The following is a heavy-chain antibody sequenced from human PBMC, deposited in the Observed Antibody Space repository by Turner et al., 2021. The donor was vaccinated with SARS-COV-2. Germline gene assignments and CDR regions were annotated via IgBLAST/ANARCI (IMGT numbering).Heavy chain of an antibody. CDR2: ISSGSTYI. J-gene: IGHJ4*02. V-gene: IGHV3-21*01. Sequence: EVQLVESGGGLVKPGGSLRLSCAASGFTFSSCGMNWVRQAPGKGLEWVSSISSGSTYIYYADSVKGRFTISRDNAKNSLYLQMNSLRAEDTAVYYCARDYHFDYWGQGTLVTVSS. CDR3: ARDYHFDY. CDR1: GFTFSSCG.